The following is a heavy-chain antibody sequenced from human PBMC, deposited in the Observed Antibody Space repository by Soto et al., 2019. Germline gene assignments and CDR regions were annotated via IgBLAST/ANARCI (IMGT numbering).Heavy chain of an antibody. CDR1: GGSISSGGYY. Sequence: SETLSLSCTVSGGSISSGGYYWSWIRQHPGRGREWIGYIYYSGSTYYNPSLKSRVTISVDTSKNQFSLKLSSVTAADTAVYYCARDSVVVVVPAAIRYYYYYGMDVWGQGTTVTVSS. CDR2: IYYSGST. D-gene: IGHD2-2*02. V-gene: IGHV4-31*03. J-gene: IGHJ6*02. CDR3: ARDSVVVVVPAAIRYYYYYGMDV.